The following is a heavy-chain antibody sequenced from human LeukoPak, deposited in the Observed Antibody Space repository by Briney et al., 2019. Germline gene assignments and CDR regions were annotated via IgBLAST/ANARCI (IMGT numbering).Heavy chain of an antibody. CDR3: ARGVVVGNWFDP. D-gene: IGHD3-22*01. Sequence: TFSSYAMSWVRQAPGKGLEWIGSIYYSGSTYYNPSLKSRVTISVDTSKNQFSLKLSSVTAADTAVYYCARGVVVGNWFDPWGQGTLVTVSS. CDR1: TFSSYA. J-gene: IGHJ5*02. CDR2: IYYSGST. V-gene: IGHV4-39*07.